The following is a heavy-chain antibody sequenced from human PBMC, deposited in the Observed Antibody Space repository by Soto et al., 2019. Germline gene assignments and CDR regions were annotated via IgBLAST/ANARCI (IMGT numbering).Heavy chain of an antibody. J-gene: IGHJ4*02. CDR3: ACIRAACGY. Sequence: GGSLRLSCAASGLIFSDVWMTWVRQAPGKGLEWVGRIKTKPDDGTIDYAAPVRGRFTISRDDYTNSVYLQMNRLKTEDTAVYFCACIRAACGYWGPGTLVTVSS. V-gene: IGHV3-15*01. CDR1: GLIFSDVW. CDR2: IKTKPDDGTI. D-gene: IGHD2-15*01.